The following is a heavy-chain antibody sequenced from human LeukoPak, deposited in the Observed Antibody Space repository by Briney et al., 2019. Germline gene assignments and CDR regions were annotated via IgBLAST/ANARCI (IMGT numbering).Heavy chain of an antibody. J-gene: IGHJ4*02. CDR1: GGSISSGGYY. V-gene: IGHV4-31*03. Sequence: PAQTLSLTCTVSGGSISSGGYYWSWIRQHPGKGLERIGYIYYSGSTYYNPSLKSRVTISVDTSKNQFSLKLSSVTAADTAVYYCARGRWELPLDYWGQGTLVTVSS. D-gene: IGHD1-26*01. CDR2: IYYSGST. CDR3: ARGRWELPLDY.